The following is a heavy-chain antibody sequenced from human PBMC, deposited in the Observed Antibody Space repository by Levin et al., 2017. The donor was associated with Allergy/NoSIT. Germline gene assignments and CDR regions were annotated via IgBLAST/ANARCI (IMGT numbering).Heavy chain of an antibody. D-gene: IGHD2-2*01. CDR1: GYTFTDYY. J-gene: IGHJ4*02. CDR3: ARPYCSRTNCFRGYFDY. Sequence: ASVKVSCKASGYTFTDYYIHWVRQAPGQGPEWMGWINPNSGGINYAQKFKGRIAVTRDTSISTAYMELSRLTSDDTAVYYCARPYCSRTNCFRGYFDYWGQGTLVTVSS. V-gene: IGHV1-2*02. CDR2: INPNSGGI.